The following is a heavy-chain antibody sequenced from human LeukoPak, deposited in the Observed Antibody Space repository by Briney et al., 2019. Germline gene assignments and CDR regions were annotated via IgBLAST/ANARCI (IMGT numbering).Heavy chain of an antibody. V-gene: IGHV4-34*01. Sequence: SETLSLTCAVYGGSFSGYYWSWIRQPPGKGLESIGEINHSGSTNYNPSLKSRVTISVDTSKNQFSLKLSSVTAADTAVYYCARVGLRVVAATSIAHDYYYYMDVWGKGTTVTVSS. CDR3: ARVGLRVVAATSIAHDYYYYMDV. D-gene: IGHD2-15*01. CDR1: GGSFSGYY. CDR2: INHSGST. J-gene: IGHJ6*03.